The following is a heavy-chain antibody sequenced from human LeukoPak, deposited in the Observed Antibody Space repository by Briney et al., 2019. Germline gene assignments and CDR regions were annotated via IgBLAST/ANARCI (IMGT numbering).Heavy chain of an antibody. CDR1: GFTFSTYA. J-gene: IGHJ5*02. D-gene: IGHD6-19*01. Sequence: GGSLRLSCAASGFTFSTYAMNWVRRAPGKGLEWVSGISGSGDNTYYADSVKGRFSVSRDNPKNTLYLQMNNLRAEDTAVYYCAKDKGYSSGWYLLDPWGQGTLVTVSS. V-gene: IGHV3-23*01. CDR3: AKDKGYSSGWYLLDP. CDR2: ISGSGDNT.